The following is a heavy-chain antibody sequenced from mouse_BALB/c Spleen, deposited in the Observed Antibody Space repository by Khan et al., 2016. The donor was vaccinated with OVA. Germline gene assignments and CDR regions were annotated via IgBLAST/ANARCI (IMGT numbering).Heavy chain of an antibody. Sequence: DLVEPGASVKLSCKASGYTFTSYWINWIKERPGQGLEWIGQIGPGSGSAYYNELFKGKATLTVDTSSSTVYIQLSSLSSEDSAVYVSARSNYYGRGLYAMDYWGQGTSVTVSS. CDR1: GYTFTSYW. J-gene: IGHJ4*01. V-gene: IGHV1S41*01. CDR3: ARSNYYGRGLYAMDY. D-gene: IGHD1-1*01. CDR2: IGPGSGSA.